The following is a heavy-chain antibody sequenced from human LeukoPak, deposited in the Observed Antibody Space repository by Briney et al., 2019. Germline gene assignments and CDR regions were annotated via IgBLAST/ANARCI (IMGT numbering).Heavy chain of an antibody. CDR1: GGSISSSSYY. J-gene: IGHJ4*02. D-gene: IGHD3-22*01. CDR2: IYYSGST. V-gene: IGHV4-39*01. CDR3: AGKYYYDSSGYFYVDW. Sequence: PSETLSLTCTVSGGSISSSSYYWGWIRQPPGKGLEWIGSIYYSGSTYYNPSLKSRVTISVDTSKNQFSLKLSSVTAADTALYYCAGKYYYDSSGYFYVDWWGQGTLVTVSS.